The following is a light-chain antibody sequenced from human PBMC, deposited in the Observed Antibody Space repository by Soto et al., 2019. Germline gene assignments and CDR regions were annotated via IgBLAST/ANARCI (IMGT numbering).Light chain of an antibody. CDR2: AAS. CDR1: QNINTF. J-gene: IGKJ1*01. V-gene: IGKV1-39*01. CDR3: QQSYSIPWT. Sequence: DIQMTQSPSSLSASVGDRVAITCRASQNINTFLNWYQQKPGKAPKLLISAASSLQSGVPSRFSGSGSGTDFTLSISSLQPEDFATYYCQQSYSIPWTFGQGTKVEIK.